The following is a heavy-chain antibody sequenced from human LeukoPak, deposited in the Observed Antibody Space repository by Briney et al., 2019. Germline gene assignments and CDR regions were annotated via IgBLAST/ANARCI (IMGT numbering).Heavy chain of an antibody. J-gene: IGHJ6*02. CDR1: GYTFTGYY. CDR2: INPNSGGT. CDR3: ARGLSRWSTPTSSYYIRMDV. D-gene: IGHD4-23*01. V-gene: IGHV1-2*02. Sequence: SVPVSCKASGYTFTGYYMHWVRQAPGQGLEWMGWINPNSGGTNYAQKFQGRVTITADDSTNTAYMELSSLRSEDTAFYYCARGLSRWSTPTSSYYIRMDVWGQGTTVAVSS.